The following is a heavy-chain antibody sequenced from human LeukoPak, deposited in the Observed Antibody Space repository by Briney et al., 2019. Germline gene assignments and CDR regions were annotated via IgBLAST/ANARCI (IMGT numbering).Heavy chain of an antibody. CDR2: IDSDTYGNTI. Sequence: PGGSLRLSCAASGFTLSSYSMNWVRQAPGKGLEWISYIDSDTYGNTIYYVDIVKGRFTISRDNAKNSLYLQMNSLRDEDTALYYCARDRDYAFDYWGQGTLVTVSS. J-gene: IGHJ4*02. D-gene: IGHD4-17*01. CDR3: ARDRDYAFDY. V-gene: IGHV3-48*02. CDR1: GFTLSSYS.